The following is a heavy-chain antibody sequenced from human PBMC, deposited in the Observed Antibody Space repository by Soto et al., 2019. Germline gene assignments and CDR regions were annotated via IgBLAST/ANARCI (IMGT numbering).Heavy chain of an antibody. Sequence: PGGSLRLSCEASGFTFSRVGMNWVRQVPGKGLEWVASISSGSSDTWYADSVKGRFINSRDNAQNSLFLQMNTLRPEDTAMYYCARVAYWGPGTQVTVSS. CDR2: ISSGSSDT. J-gene: IGHJ4*02. V-gene: IGHV3-21*01. CDR3: ARVAY. CDR1: GFTFSRVG.